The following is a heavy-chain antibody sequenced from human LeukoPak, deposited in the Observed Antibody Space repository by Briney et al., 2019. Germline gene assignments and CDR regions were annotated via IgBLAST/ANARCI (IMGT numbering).Heavy chain of an antibody. CDR1: GFPFSSYE. CDR2: ISSSGMTK. V-gene: IGHV3-48*03. J-gene: IGHJ4*02. D-gene: IGHD1-14*01. CDR3: ARWAKPLDY. Sequence: GGSLRLSCAASGFPFSSYEMNWVRQAPGKGLEWVSYISSSGMTKYYAVSVKGRFTMSRDNAKNSLYLQMNSLRAEDTALYYCARWAKPLDYWGQGTLVTVSS.